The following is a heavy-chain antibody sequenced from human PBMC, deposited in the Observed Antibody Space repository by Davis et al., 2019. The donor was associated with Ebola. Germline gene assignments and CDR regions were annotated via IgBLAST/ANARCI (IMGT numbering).Heavy chain of an antibody. J-gene: IGHJ6*02. D-gene: IGHD2-21*01. Sequence: GESLKISCTASGFTFGDYAMSWVRQAPGKGLEWVGFIRSKAYGGTTEYAASVKGRFTISRDDSKSIAYLQMNSLKTEDTAVYYCTISYSYYYYGMDVWGQGTTVTVSS. CDR1: GFTFGDYA. CDR2: IRSKAYGGTT. V-gene: IGHV3-49*04. CDR3: TISYSYYYYGMDV.